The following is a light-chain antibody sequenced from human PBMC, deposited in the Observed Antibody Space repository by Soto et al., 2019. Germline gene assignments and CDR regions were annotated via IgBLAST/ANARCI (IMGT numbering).Light chain of an antibody. CDR3: EAWDDSLNGWV. CDR2: SNN. Sequence: QSVLTQPPSASGTPGQRVTISCSGSSSNIGSNTVNWYQQLPGTAPKLLIYSNNQRPSGVPDRFSGSKSGTSASLAIGGLQSEDEAHYYCEAWDDSLNGWVFGGGTKVTVL. V-gene: IGLV1-44*01. J-gene: IGLJ3*02. CDR1: SSNIGSNT.